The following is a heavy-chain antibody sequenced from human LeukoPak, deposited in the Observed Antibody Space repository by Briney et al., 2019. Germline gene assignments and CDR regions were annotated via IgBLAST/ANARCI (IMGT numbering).Heavy chain of an antibody. V-gene: IGHV3-48*04. Sequence: GGSLRLSCAASGFTFSSYSMNWVRQAPGKGLEWVSYISSSGSTIYYADSVKGRFTISRDNPKNSLYLQMNSLRAEDTAVYYCAKDSDLWFGELFYDWGQGTLVTVSS. CDR2: ISSSGSTI. D-gene: IGHD3-10*01. CDR3: AKDSDLWFGELFYD. CDR1: GFTFSSYS. J-gene: IGHJ4*02.